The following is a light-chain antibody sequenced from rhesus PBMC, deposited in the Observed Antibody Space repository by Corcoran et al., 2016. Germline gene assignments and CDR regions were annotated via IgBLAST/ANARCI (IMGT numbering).Light chain of an antibody. J-gene: IGKJ4*01. CDR2: DAS. CDR3: QQNSNLIT. Sequence: ETVVTQSPVTLSLSPGERATLSCRASQSVGSHLAWYPQKPGQAPRLLIYDASNRATGIPDRFSGSWSGTDFTLTIISLEPDNVGVYYCQQNSNLITFGGGTKVELK. V-gene: IGKV3-24*04. CDR1: QSVGSH.